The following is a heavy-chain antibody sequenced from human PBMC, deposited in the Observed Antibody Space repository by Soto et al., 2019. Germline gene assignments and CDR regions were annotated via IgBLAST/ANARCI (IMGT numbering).Heavy chain of an antibody. D-gene: IGHD3-16*01. J-gene: IGHJ6*02. CDR2: IKSKTDGGTT. V-gene: IGHV3-15*01. CDR3: TTAFAARRLGGSYYYGMDV. CDR1: GFTFSNAW. Sequence: EVQLVESGGGLVKPGGSLRLSCAASGFTFSNAWMSWVRQAPGKGLEWVGRIKSKTDGGTTDYAAPVKGRFTISRDDSKNPLYLQMNSLKTEDTAVYYCTTAFAARRLGGSYYYGMDVWGQGTTVTVSS.